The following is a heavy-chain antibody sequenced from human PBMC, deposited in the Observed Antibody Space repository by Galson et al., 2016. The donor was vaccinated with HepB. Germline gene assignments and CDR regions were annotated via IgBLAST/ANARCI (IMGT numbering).Heavy chain of an antibody. V-gene: IGHV4-30-2*01. J-gene: IGHJ4*02. Sequence: TLSLTCAVSGGSISSGGYSWSWIRQPPGKGLEWIGYIYHSGSTYYNPSLKSRVTISVDRSKNQFSLKLSSVTAADTAVYYCARVGHDFWRVGYFDYWGQGALVTVSS. D-gene: IGHD3-3*01. CDR2: IYHSGST. CDR1: GGSISSGGYS. CDR3: ARVGHDFWRVGYFDY.